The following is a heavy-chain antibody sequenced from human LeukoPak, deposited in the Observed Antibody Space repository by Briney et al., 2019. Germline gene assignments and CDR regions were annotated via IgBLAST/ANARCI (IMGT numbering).Heavy chain of an antibody. Sequence: GASVKVSCKASGYTFTDFYMHWVRQAPGQGLEWMGWINPNSGGTNYAQKFQGRVTMTRDTSISTAYMELSRLRSDDTAVYYCARGPGDSSGYYSHFDYWGQGTLVTVSS. CDR1: GYTFTDFY. J-gene: IGHJ4*02. CDR3: ARGPGDSSGYYSHFDY. V-gene: IGHV1-2*02. CDR2: INPNSGGT. D-gene: IGHD3-22*01.